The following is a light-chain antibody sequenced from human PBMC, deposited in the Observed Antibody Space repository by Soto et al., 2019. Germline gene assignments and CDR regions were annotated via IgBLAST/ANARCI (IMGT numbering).Light chain of an antibody. CDR3: QQPYSTVRT. CDR2: AAS. Sequence: DIQMTQSRASLSASVGDRVSITCRASQYISTYLNWYQQKPGKAPKLLIYAASNLQSGVPSRFSGSGSGTEFTLTISSLQPEDFATYYCQQPYSTVRTLGQGTKVDIK. V-gene: IGKV1-39*01. J-gene: IGKJ1*01. CDR1: QYISTY.